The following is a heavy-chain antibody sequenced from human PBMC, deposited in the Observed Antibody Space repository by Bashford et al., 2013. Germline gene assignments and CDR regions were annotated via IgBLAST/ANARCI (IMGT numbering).Heavy chain of an antibody. CDR2: ISYTGYT. J-gene: IGHJ4*02. CDR3: ARGPSDYRVSGTYDY. Sequence: SETLSLTCAVSGVSITSDDHYWSWIRQPPGKGLEWIGYISYTGYTSSKSSLKSRVTISADTSRNQFSLKLSSVTAADTAVYFCARGPSDYRVSGTYDYWGQGTLVTVSS. V-gene: IGHV4-30-4*01. CDR1: GVSITSDDHY. D-gene: IGHD3-10*01.